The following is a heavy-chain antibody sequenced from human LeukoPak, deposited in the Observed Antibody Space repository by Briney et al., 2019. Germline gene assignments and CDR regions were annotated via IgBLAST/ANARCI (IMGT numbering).Heavy chain of an antibody. CDR1: GYSFTYW. CDR3: ASARHGDYVWDY. CDR2: IYSGDSHT. J-gene: IGHJ4*02. V-gene: IGHV5-51*01. Sequence: GESLKISCKGSGYSFTYWIGWVRQMPGKGLEWMGIIYSGDSHTKYRPSFQGRVTISADNSISTAYLQWSSLEASDTAMYYCASARHGDYVWDYWGQGTLVTVSS. D-gene: IGHD4-17*01.